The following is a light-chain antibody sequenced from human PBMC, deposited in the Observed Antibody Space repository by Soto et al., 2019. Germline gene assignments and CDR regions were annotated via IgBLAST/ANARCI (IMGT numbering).Light chain of an antibody. CDR2: GAS. J-gene: IGKJ5*01. CDR1: QSVGSSY. Sequence: EVVFQQSPGTLSLSPGERAPLSCRARQSVGSSYLAWYQHIPGQAPRLLIYGASTRATDIPDRFSGSGSGTDFTLTISSLEPEDFGVYYCQQYGSSPDYSFGQGTRLEI. V-gene: IGKV3-20*01. CDR3: QQYGSSPDYS.